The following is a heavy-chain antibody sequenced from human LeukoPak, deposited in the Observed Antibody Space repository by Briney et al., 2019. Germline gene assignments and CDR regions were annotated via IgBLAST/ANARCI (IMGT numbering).Heavy chain of an antibody. D-gene: IGHD3-9*01. CDR3: ARVSTSGYRDWLDP. V-gene: IGHV1-2*02. CDR1: GYTFADYY. Sequence: ASVKVSCKASGYTFADYYIHWVRQAPGQGLEWMGWIYPKSGGTNSAQRFQGRVTMTRDTSISTAYMELSRLKFDDTAVYYCARVSTSGYRDWLDPWGQGTLVTVSS. CDR2: IYPKSGGT. J-gene: IGHJ5*02.